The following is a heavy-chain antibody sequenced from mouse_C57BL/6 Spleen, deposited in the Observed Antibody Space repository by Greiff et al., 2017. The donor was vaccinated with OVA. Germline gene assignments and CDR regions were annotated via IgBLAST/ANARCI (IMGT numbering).Heavy chain of an antibody. CDR3: ARDLITTVPHWYFDV. D-gene: IGHD1-1*01. J-gene: IGHJ1*03. CDR1: GFTFSSYA. CDR2: ISDGGSYT. Sequence: EVQLVESGGGLVKPGGSLKLSCAASGFTFSSYAMSWVRQTPEKRLEWVATISDGGSYTYYPDNVKGRFTISRDNAKNNLYLQMSHLKSEDTAMYYCARDLITTVPHWYFDVWGTGTTVTVSS. V-gene: IGHV5-4*01.